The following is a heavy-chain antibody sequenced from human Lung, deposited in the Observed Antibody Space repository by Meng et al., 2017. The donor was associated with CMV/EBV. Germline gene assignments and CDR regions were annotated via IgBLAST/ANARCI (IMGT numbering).Heavy chain of an antibody. V-gene: IGHV4-39*07. CDR3: TRSHFGVVIEVIYFDY. D-gene: IGHD3-3*01. J-gene: IGHJ4*02. Sequence: SXTXSLXCTVSGGSTRSSDYYWGWIRQPPGQGLEWIGSMYYSGDSYYYPSLKSRVIIAVYTSKNQFSLKLSSVTAADTDVYYCTRSHFGVVIEVIYFDYWXPEALVTVSS. CDR1: GGSTRSSDYY. CDR2: MYYSGDS.